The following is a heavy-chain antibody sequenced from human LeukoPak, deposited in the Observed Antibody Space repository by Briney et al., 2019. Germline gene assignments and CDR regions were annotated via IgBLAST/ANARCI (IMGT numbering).Heavy chain of an antibody. Sequence: PSETLSLTCTVSGDPISSYSNYKWSWIRQPPGKGLEWIGYIYYHGNTNYNPSHKSRITFSVDTSKNQFSLKLSSVTAADTAVYYCAREYSAFDYWGQGTLVTVSS. J-gene: IGHJ4*02. CDR2: IYYHGNT. CDR1: GDPISSYSNYK. CDR3: AREYSAFDY. D-gene: IGHD6-13*01. V-gene: IGHV4-61*01.